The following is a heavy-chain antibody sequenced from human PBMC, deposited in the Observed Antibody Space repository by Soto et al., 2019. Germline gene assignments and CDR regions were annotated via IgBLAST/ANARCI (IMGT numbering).Heavy chain of an antibody. CDR1: GFTFSDAW. J-gene: IGHJ5*02. V-gene: IGHV3-15*01. D-gene: IGHD2-15*01. Sequence: GESLKISCAASGFTFSDAWMSWVRPAPGKGLDWVGRIKSKSDGGTTEYAAPVRGRFTISRDDSKNTLYLQMNSLRTEDTAVYYCTTDLWRIAVVVGSTGYFNPWGQGTPVTVSS. CDR3: TTDLWRIAVVVGSTGYFNP. CDR2: IKSKSDGGTT.